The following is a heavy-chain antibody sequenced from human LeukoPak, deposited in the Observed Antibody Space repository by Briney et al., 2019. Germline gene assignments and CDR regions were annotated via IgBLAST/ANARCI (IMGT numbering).Heavy chain of an antibody. D-gene: IGHD2-2*01. Sequence: GASVKVSCKASGYTFTSSGISWVRQATGQGLEWMGWMNPNSGNTGYAQKFQGRVTMTRDTSISTAYMELSRLRSDDTAVYYCARVHCSSTSCYEGWFDPWGQGTLVTVSS. CDR1: GYTFTSSG. CDR2: MNPNSGNT. V-gene: IGHV1-8*02. J-gene: IGHJ5*02. CDR3: ARVHCSSTSCYEGWFDP.